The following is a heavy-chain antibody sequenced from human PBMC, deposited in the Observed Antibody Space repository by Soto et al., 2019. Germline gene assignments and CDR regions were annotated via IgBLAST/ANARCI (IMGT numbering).Heavy chain of an antibody. V-gene: IGHV3-48*02. CDR3: ARDQGHNPGDYVWGSYRYTSDAFDI. J-gene: IGHJ3*02. CDR2: ISSSSSTI. D-gene: IGHD3-16*02. Sequence: GGSLKLSCAASGFTFSSYSMNWVRQAPGKGLEWVSYISSSSSTIYYADSVKGRFTISRDNAKNSLYLQMNSLRDEDTAVYYCARDQGHNPGDYVWGSYRYTSDAFDIWGQGTMVTVSS. CDR1: GFTFSSYS.